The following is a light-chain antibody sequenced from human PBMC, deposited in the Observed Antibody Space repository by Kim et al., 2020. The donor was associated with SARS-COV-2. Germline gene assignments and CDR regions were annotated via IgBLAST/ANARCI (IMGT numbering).Light chain of an antibody. CDR3: SSYTTSTTLL. V-gene: IGLV2-18*02. CDR2: EVN. Sequence: GQSVTISCAGTSRDVGNYNRVSWYQQPPGTAPKLIIYEVNNRPSGVPDRFSGSKSGNTASLTISGLQAEDEADYYCSSYTTSTTLLFGGGTQLTVL. J-gene: IGLJ2*01. CDR1: SRDVGNYNR.